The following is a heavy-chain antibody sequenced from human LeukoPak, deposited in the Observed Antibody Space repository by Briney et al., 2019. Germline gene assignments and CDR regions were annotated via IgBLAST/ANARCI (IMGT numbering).Heavy chain of an antibody. Sequence: SETLSLTCTVSGYPISSGYYWGWIRQPPGKGLEWIGSICYSGTTHYNPSLESRVTISVDTSKNQFSLKLASVTAADTAIYYCAKGAGGFSYYNWFDPWGQGTLVTVPS. CDR1: GYPISSGYY. CDR2: ICYSGTT. J-gene: IGHJ5*02. CDR3: AKGAGGFSYYNWFDP. V-gene: IGHV4-38-2*02. D-gene: IGHD5-18*01.